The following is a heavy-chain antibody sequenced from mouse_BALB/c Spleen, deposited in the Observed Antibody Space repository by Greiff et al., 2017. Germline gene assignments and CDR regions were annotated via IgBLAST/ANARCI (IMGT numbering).Heavy chain of an antibody. J-gene: IGHJ4*01. D-gene: IGHD2-14*01. V-gene: IGHV3-2*02. CDR2: ISYSGST. CDR1: GYSITSDYA. Sequence: EVQLQQSGPGLVKPSQSLSLTCTVTGYSITSDYAWNWIRQFPGNKLEWMGYISYSGSTSYNPSLKSRISITRDTSKNQFFLQLNSVTTEDTATYYCARYYRYDPYYYAMDYWGQGTSVTVSS. CDR3: ARYYRYDPYYYAMDY.